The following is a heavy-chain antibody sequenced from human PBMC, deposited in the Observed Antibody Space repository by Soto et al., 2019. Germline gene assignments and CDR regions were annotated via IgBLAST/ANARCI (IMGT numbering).Heavy chain of an antibody. Sequence: ASVKVSCQASGYTFTNYAMHWVRQAPGQRLEWMGWINAGTGRTKYSQNFQGRVTVTRDTSATTAYMELSSLKSEDMAVYYCARELAAGTFDIWGQGTMVTVSS. V-gene: IGHV1-3*01. CDR3: ARELAAGTFDI. CDR2: INAGTGRT. CDR1: GYTFTNYA. J-gene: IGHJ3*02. D-gene: IGHD6-13*01.